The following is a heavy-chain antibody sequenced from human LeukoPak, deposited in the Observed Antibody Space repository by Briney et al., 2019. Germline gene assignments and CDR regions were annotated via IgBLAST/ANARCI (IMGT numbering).Heavy chain of an antibody. Sequence: ASVTVSCKAFGYTFTTYYVHWVRQAPGQGLEWMGIINPSGGGTAYAQKFQGRVTMTRDTSTSTVYMELSSLTSEDTAVFYCARDRQGGVDAFDVWGQGTMVTVSS. D-gene: IGHD3-10*01. V-gene: IGHV1-46*01. CDR3: ARDRQGGVDAFDV. CDR2: INPSGGGT. J-gene: IGHJ3*01. CDR1: GYTFTTYY.